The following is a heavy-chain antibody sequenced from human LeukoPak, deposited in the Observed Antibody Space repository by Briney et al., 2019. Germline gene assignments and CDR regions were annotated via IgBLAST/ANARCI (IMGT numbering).Heavy chain of an antibody. Sequence: PGGSLRLSCAASGFTFSSYGMSWVRQAPGKGLEWVSAISGSGGSTYYADSVKGRFTISRDNSKNTLYLQMNSLRAEDTAVYYCAKVIKVDSSGYPFDYWGQGTLVTVSS. J-gene: IGHJ4*02. D-gene: IGHD3-22*01. CDR1: GFTFSSYG. V-gene: IGHV3-23*01. CDR3: AKVIKVDSSGYPFDY. CDR2: ISGSGGST.